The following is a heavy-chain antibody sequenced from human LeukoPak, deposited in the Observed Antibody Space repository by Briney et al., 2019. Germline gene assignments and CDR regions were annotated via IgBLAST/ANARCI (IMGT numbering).Heavy chain of an antibody. V-gene: IGHV6-1*01. CDR3: ARVRTVVVPAAINLREGSYYYYYYGMDV. J-gene: IGHJ6*02. CDR2: TYYRSRWFD. D-gene: IGHD2-2*02. CDR1: GDSVSTVGAA. Sequence: SQTLSLTCVLSGDSVSTVGAAWNWIRQSPPRGLEWLGRTYYRSRWFDDYAVSLKGRITIKPDTSKNQISLQLNSVTAADTAVHYCARVRTVVVPAAINLREGSYYYYYYGMDVWGQGTTVTVSS.